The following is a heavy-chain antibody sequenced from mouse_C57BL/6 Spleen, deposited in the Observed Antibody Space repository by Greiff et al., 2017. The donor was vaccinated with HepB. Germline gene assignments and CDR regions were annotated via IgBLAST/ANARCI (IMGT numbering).Heavy chain of an antibody. CDR3: ADYEGSGFAY. Sequence: QVQLKESGAELARPGASVKLSCKASGYTFTSYGISWVKQRTGQGLEWIGEIYPRSGNTYYNEKFKGKATLTADKSSSTAYMELRSLTSEDSAVYFCADYEGSGFAYWGQGTLVTVSA. V-gene: IGHV1-81*01. J-gene: IGHJ3*01. CDR2: IYPRSGNT. D-gene: IGHD2-4*01. CDR1: GYTFTSYG.